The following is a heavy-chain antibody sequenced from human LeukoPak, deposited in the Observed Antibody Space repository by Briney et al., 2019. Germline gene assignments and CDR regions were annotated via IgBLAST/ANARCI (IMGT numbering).Heavy chain of an antibody. J-gene: IGHJ4*02. V-gene: IGHV4-34*01. D-gene: IGHD2-15*01. CDR2: INHSGST. CDR3: ARHKETCSGDYCYLDYFDY. Sequence: PGGSLRLPCAASGFTFSDYYMSWIRQPPGKGLEWIGEINHSGSTNYNPSLKSRVTISVDTSKKQFSLKLSSVTAADTAVYYCARHKETCSGDYCYLDYFDYWGQGTLVTVSS. CDR1: GFTFSDYY.